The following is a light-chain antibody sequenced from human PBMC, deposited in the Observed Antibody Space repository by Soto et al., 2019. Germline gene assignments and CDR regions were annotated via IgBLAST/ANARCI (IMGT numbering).Light chain of an antibody. CDR3: QQGYSTRFT. CDR2: AAL. V-gene: IGKV1-39*01. J-gene: IGKJ4*01. Sequence: IQLTQSPSSLSASVGDRVTIICRASQNVDGFLNWYQQRPGKAPKLLIHAALTLQSGVPSRFSVSGSGTSFSLTITGLQPEESATYFCQQGYSTRFTFGGGTKVDIK. CDR1: QNVDGF.